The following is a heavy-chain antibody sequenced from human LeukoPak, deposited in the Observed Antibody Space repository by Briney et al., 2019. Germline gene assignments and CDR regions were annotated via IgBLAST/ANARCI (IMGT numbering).Heavy chain of an antibody. J-gene: IGHJ4*02. CDR1: GFTFSSYS. V-gene: IGHV3-48*01. CDR3: ASPGSGASLDF. Sequence: AGGSLRLSCAASGFTFSSYSMTWVRQAPGKGLEWVSYISSSSSTIYYADSVKGRFTISRDNAKNSLYLQMNSLRAEDTAVYYCASPGSGASLDFWGQGTLVTVSS. CDR2: ISSSSSTI. D-gene: IGHD3-10*01.